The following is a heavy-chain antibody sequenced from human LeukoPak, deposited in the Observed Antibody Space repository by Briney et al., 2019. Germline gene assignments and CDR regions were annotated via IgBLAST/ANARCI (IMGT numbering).Heavy chain of an antibody. V-gene: IGHV3-30-3*01. CDR2: ISYDGSNK. CDR3: ARDAVFDY. J-gene: IGHJ4*02. CDR1: GFTFSSYA. Sequence: GGSLRLSCAASGFTFSSYAMHWVRQAPGKGLEWMAVISYDGSNKYYADSVKGRFTISRDNSKNTLYLQMNSLRAEDTAVYYCARDAVFDYWGQGTLVTVSS.